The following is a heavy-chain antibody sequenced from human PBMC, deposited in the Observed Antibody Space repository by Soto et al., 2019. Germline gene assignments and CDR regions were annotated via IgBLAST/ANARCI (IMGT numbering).Heavy chain of an antibody. CDR1: GGSISSSSYY. Sequence: SETLSLTCTVSGGSISSSSYYWGWIRQPPGKGLEWIGSIYYSGSTYYNPSLKSRVTISVDTSKNQFSLKLSSVTAADTAVYYCARHRRRLEQPNWFDPWGQGTLVTVSS. CDR2: IYYSGST. CDR3: ARHRRRLEQPNWFDP. V-gene: IGHV4-39*01. D-gene: IGHD1-1*01. J-gene: IGHJ5*02.